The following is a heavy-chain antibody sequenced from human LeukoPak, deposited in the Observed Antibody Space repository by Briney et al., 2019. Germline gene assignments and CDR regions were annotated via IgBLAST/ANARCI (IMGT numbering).Heavy chain of an antibody. Sequence: GGSLRLSCAASGFTFSSYSMNWVRQAPGKGLEWVSSISSSRSYIYYADSVKGRFTISRDNAKNSLYLQMNSLRAEDTAVYYCARDTLRSRGYWDFDYWGQGTLVTVSS. CDR2: ISSSRSYI. V-gene: IGHV3-21*01. CDR3: ARDTLRSRGYWDFDY. J-gene: IGHJ4*02. D-gene: IGHD4-17*01. CDR1: GFTFSSYS.